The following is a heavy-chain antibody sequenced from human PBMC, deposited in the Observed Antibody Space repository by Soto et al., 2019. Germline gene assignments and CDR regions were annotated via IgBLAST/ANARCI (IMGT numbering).Heavy chain of an antibody. CDR2: IDPSDSQT. J-gene: IGHJ4*02. CDR3: ARQIYDSDTGPNFQYYFDS. Sequence: GESLKISCKGSGYSFAGYWITWVRQKPGKGLEWMGRIDPSDSQTYYSPSFRGHVTISVTKSITTVFLQWSSLRASDTTMYYCARQIYDSDTGPNFQYYFDSWGQGTPVTVSS. CDR1: GYSFAGYW. D-gene: IGHD3-22*01. V-gene: IGHV5-10-1*01.